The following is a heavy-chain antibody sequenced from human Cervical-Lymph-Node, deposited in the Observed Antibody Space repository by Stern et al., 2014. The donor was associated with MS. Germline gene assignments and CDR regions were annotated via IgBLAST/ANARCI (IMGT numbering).Heavy chain of an antibody. Sequence: VQLVQSGAEVKKPGSSVKVSCKASGGTFSSYAISWVRQAPGQGLEWMGGIIPIFGTANYPQKFQGRVTIAADESTSTAYMELSSLRSEDTAVYYCARDAHNYYDSSGYLNYWGQGTLVTVSS. D-gene: IGHD3-22*01. CDR2: IIPIFGTA. V-gene: IGHV1-69*12. J-gene: IGHJ4*02. CDR3: ARDAHNYYDSSGYLNY. CDR1: GGTFSSYA.